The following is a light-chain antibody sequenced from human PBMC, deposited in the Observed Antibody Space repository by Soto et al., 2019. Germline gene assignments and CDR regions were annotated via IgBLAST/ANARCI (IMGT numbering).Light chain of an antibody. CDR1: QGISSY. V-gene: IGKV1-9*01. CDR2: VAS. Sequence: IQLTQSPSSLSASVGDRVTITCRASQGISSYLAWYQQKPGNAPKLLISVASALQSGVPSRFSGSGSGTDFTLTISSLQPADFAPYYCQQLNSHPLTFGGGNKVAIK. CDR3: QQLNSHPLT. J-gene: IGKJ4*01.